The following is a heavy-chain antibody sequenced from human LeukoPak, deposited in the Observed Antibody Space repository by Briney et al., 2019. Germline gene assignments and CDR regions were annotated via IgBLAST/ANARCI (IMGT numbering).Heavy chain of an antibody. J-gene: IGHJ4*02. CDR1: GFTFSSYL. CDR2: IKQDGSEK. Sequence: GGSLRLSCPASGFTFSSYLMRCVTQAPGKGLEWVANIKQDGSEKHYVDSVKGRFTISRDNAKDSLYLQMNSLRAEDTAVYYCATAAYNWNHYFSYCEQETLVSVSS. D-gene: IGHD1-20*01. V-gene: IGHV3-7*01. CDR3: ATAAYNWNHYFSY.